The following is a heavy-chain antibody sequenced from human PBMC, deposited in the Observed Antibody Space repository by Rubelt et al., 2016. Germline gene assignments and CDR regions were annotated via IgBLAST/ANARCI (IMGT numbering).Heavy chain of an antibody. D-gene: IGHD6-13*01. CDR3: ARHGRAAARYYV. V-gene: IGHV4-39*01. CDR1: GGSISSSSYY. Sequence: QLQLQESGPGLVKPSETLFLTCTVSGGSISSSSYYWGWIRQPPGKGLEWIGRIYYSGSTYYNPSLKSRVTISVDTSKKQFSLRRSSVTAADTAVYYCARHGRAAARYYVWGQGTTVTVSS. CDR2: IYYSGST. J-gene: IGHJ6*02.